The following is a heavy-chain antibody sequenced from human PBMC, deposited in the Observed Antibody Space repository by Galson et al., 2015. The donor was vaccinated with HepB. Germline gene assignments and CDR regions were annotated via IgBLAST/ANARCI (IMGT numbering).Heavy chain of an antibody. J-gene: IGHJ4*02. Sequence: SLRLSCAASGFTFSSYGMHWVRQAPGKGLEWVAVISYDGSNKYYADSVKGRFTISRDNSKNTLYLQMNSLRAEDTAVYYCAKDLEGALWSTYWGQGTLVTVSS. V-gene: IGHV3-30*18. CDR3: AKDLEGALWSTY. CDR1: GFTFSSYG. CDR2: ISYDGSNK. D-gene: IGHD3-10*01.